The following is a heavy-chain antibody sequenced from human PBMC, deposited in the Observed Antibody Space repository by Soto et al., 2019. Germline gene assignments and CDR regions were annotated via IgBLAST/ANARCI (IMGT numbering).Heavy chain of an antibody. CDR3: AAVQGGGATFHW. Sequence: SVKVSCKASGFTFTNSAIQWVRQARGQRLEWMEWIVVGSGHTNYAQKFQERLTITRDMSTSTAYMELSSLTLEDTAVYYCAAVQGGGATFHWWGPGTRVTVSS. CDR1: GFTFTNSA. CDR2: IVVGSGHT. V-gene: IGHV1-58*02. D-gene: IGHD1-26*01. J-gene: IGHJ4*02.